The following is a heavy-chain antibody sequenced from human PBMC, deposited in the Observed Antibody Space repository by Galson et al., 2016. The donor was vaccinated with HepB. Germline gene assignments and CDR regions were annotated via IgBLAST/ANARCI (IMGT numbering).Heavy chain of an antibody. Sequence: PALVKPTQTLTLTCSFSGFSLLTNGVGVGWIRQTPGQALEWLALIYWDDDQRYSPSLRSRLTITKDIRKNQVVLTMTDIDPVDAGTFYCARLTWRGRDSRGNLFLFDYWGQGIRVTVSS. D-gene: IGHD4-23*01. CDR3: ARLTWRGRDSRGNLFLFDY. J-gene: IGHJ4*02. CDR1: GFSLLTNGVG. CDR2: IYWDDDQ. V-gene: IGHV2-5*02.